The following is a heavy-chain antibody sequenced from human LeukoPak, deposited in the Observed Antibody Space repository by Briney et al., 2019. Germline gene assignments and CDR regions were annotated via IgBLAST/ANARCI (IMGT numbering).Heavy chain of an antibody. CDR1: GGTFSSYA. CDR3: ARGGYSYGYCYMDV. CDR2: IIPIFGTA. V-gene: IGHV1-69*05. D-gene: IGHD5-18*01. J-gene: IGHJ6*03. Sequence: SVKVSCKASGGTFSSYAISWVRQAPGQGLEWMGGIIPIFGTANYAQKFQGRVTITTDESTSTAYMELSSLRSEDTAVYYCARGGYSYGYCYMDVWGKGTTVTVSS.